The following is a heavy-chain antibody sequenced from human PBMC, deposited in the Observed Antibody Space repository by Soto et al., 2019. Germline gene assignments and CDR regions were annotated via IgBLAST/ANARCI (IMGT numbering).Heavy chain of an antibody. CDR1: GFTFSSYW. V-gene: IGHV3-74*01. CDR3: ARGLSGYYGFDY. Sequence: EVQLVESGGGLVQFGGSLRLSCAASGFTFSSYWMHWVRQVPGKGLVWVSRIKGDGTNTGYADSVKGRFTISRDNGKNTLYLQMNSLRAEDTAVYYCARGLSGYYGFDYWGQGTLVTVSS. D-gene: IGHD5-12*01. CDR2: IKGDGTNT. J-gene: IGHJ4*02.